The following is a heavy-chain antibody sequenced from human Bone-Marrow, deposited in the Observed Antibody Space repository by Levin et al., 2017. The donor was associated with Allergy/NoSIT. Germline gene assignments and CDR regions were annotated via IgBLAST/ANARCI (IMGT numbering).Heavy chain of an antibody. V-gene: IGHV4-59*01. CDR3: ARVTNGWFNF. J-gene: IGHJ5*01. D-gene: IGHD2-8*01. CDR1: GDSIISYY. Sequence: PSETLSLTCTVSGDSIISYYWTWIRQPAGKGLEWIGDVYYTGTTSYNPSLKSRVTISLDTSKNQFSLKLKSVTAADSAIYYCARVTNGWFNFWGQGNLVTVSS. CDR2: VYYTGTT.